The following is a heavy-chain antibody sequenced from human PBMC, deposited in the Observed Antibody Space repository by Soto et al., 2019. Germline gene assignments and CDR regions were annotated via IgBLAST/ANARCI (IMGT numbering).Heavy chain of an antibody. CDR2: IHYTGDT. V-gene: IGHV3-53*01. CDR3: AGSTNYYLYYFDY. J-gene: IGHJ4*02. Sequence: GGSLRLSCAASGFSVSGNYMSWVRQAPGKGPEWISTIHYTGDTSYADSVKGRFSISRDKYKNTVYLQMNSLRAEDTAVYFCAGSTNYYLYYFDYWGQGTLVTVSS. CDR1: GFSVSGNY. D-gene: IGHD3-16*01.